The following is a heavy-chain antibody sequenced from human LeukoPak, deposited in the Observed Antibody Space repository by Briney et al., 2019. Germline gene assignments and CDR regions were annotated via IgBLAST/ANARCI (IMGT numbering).Heavy chain of an antibody. J-gene: IGHJ4*02. CDR3: AREHCSSTSCYKVDY. CDR1: GGSISSYY. CDR2: IYYSGST. V-gene: IGHV4-59*12. D-gene: IGHD2-2*02. Sequence: PSETLSLTCTVSGGSISSYYWSWIRQPPGKGLGWIGYIYYSGSTNYNPSLKSRVTMSVDTSKNQFSLKLSSVTAADTTVYYCAREHCSSTSCYKVDYWGQGTLVTVSS.